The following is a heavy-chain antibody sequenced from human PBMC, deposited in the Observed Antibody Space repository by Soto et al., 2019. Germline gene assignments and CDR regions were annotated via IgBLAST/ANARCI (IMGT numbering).Heavy chain of an antibody. V-gene: IGHV4-59*01. CDR1: GGSISSYY. Sequence: TSETLSLTCTVSGGSISSYYWSWIRQPPGKGLEWIGYIYYSGSTNYNPSLKSRVTISVDTSKNQFSLKLSSVTAADTAVYYCARDHYYYYYGMDVWGQGTTVTVSS. J-gene: IGHJ6*02. CDR2: IYYSGST. CDR3: ARDHYYYYYGMDV.